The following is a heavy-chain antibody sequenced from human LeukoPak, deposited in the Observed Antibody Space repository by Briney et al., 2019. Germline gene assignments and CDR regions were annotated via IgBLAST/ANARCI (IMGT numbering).Heavy chain of an antibody. J-gene: IGHJ4*02. V-gene: IGHV1-8*03. Sequence: VASVKVSYKASGYTFTSYDINWVRPATGQGLEWMGWMNPNSGNTGYAQKFQGRVTITRNTSISTAYMELSSLRSEDTAVYYCARGTECTNGVCEFFDYWGQGTLVTVSS. D-gene: IGHD2-8*01. CDR3: ARGTECTNGVCEFFDY. CDR1: GYTFTSYD. CDR2: MNPNSGNT.